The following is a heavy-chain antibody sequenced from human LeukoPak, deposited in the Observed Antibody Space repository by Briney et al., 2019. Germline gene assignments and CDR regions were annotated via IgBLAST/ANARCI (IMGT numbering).Heavy chain of an antibody. J-gene: IGHJ4*02. D-gene: IGHD2-15*01. V-gene: IGHV4-59*08. CDR2: VYYTGST. CDR1: GGSIISFY. Sequence: PSETLSLTCIVSGGSIISFYWSWIRQPPGKGLEWIGYVYYTGSTNYNPSLKSRVTISVDTSKNRFSLRLTSVTAADTAVYYCARAQIASKVDYWGQGTLVTVSS. CDR3: ARAQIASKVDY.